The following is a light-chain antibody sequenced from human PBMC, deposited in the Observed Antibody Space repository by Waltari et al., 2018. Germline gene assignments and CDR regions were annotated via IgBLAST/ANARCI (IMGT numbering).Light chain of an antibody. Sequence: DIQMTQSPSSLSASVGDRVSITCRASQSISYYVNWYQQKPGKAPKLLIHAASRLQSGVPSRFSGSGSGTDFTLTISSLQPEDSATYYCQQGYSAPRTFGQGTKVEI. V-gene: IGKV1-39*01. CDR1: QSISYY. CDR3: QQGYSAPRT. CDR2: AAS. J-gene: IGKJ1*01.